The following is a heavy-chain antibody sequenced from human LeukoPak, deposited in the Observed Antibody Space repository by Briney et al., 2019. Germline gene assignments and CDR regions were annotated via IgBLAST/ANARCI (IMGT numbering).Heavy chain of an antibody. Sequence: SETLSFTCTVSGGSISSYYWSWIRQPPGKGLEWIGYIYYSGSTNYNPSLKSRVTISVDTTKNQFSLKLSSVTAADTAVYYCARTHYDFWSGYGYGMDVWGQGTTVTVSS. CDR1: GGSISSYY. J-gene: IGHJ6*02. D-gene: IGHD3-3*01. V-gene: IGHV4-59*01. CDR2: IYYSGST. CDR3: ARTHYDFWSGYGYGMDV.